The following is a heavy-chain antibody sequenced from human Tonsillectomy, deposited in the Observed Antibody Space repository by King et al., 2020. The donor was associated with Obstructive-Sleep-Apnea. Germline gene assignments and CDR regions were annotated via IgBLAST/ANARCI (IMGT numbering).Heavy chain of an antibody. Sequence: VQLGESGGGLVKPGGALRLSCAASGFTFSNAWMSWVRPAPGWGLEWVGRIKSKNDGGTTDYAAPVKGRFTNSRDDSKNTLYLQMNSLKTEDTAVDYCTTDVHYYDSSGYSVDDAFDIWGQGTMVTVSS. J-gene: IGHJ3*02. D-gene: IGHD3-22*01. CDR2: IKSKNDGGTT. CDR1: GFTFSNAW. V-gene: IGHV3-15*01. CDR3: TTDVHYYDSSGYSVDDAFDI.